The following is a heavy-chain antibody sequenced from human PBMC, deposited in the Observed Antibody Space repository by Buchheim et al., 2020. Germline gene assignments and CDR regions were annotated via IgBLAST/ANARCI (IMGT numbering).Heavy chain of an antibody. CDR2: MNPNSGNT. D-gene: IGHD3-22*01. CDR3: AREGGYDSSPWDEGVYYYYYGMDV. J-gene: IGHJ6*02. V-gene: IGHV1-8*01. CDR1: GYTFTSYD. Sequence: QVQLVQSGAEVKKPGASVKVSCKASGYTFTSYDINWVRQATGQGLEWMGWMNPNSGNTGYAQKFQGRVTMTRNTSISTAYMELSSLRSEDTAVYYCAREGGYDSSPWDEGVYYYYYGMDVWGQGTT.